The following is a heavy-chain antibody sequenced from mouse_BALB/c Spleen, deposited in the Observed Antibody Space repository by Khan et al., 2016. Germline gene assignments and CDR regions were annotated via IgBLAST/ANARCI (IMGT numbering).Heavy chain of an antibody. CDR1: GYTLTNYG. D-gene: IGHD1-1*01. V-gene: IGHV9-1*02. CDR2: INTYTGEP. Sequence: QIQLVQSGPELKKPGETVKISCKASGYTLTNYGMNWVKQAPGKGLKWMGWINTYTGEPTYADDFKGRFAFSLETSASTAYLQINSLKNEDMATYYCVRHYYGGRGNYFDYWGQGTTLTVSS. CDR3: VRHYYGGRGNYFDY. J-gene: IGHJ2*01.